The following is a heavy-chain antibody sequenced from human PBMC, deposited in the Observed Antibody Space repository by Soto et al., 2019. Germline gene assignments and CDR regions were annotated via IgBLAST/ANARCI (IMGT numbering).Heavy chain of an antibody. J-gene: IGHJ4*02. V-gene: IGHV2-5*05. CDR2: IYGDDDK. CDR1: GCSLSTSGVG. Sequence: QITLKESGPTLVKPTQTLTLTCTFSGCSLSTSGVGVGWMRQPPGTALEWLALIYGDDDKRYGPSLKSRHTSTKATCKDQVSLTTTAMDAVDTVTYYCASGAAGEAFDYWGQGTLGTVSS. D-gene: IGHD6-13*01. CDR3: ASGAAGEAFDY.